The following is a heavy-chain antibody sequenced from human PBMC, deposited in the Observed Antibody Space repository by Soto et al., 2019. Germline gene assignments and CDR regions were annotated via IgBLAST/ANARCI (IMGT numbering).Heavy chain of an antibody. J-gene: IGHJ6*02. CDR2: IIPIFPTP. CDR1: GGTFGNSA. V-gene: IGHV1-69*12. CDR3: ARDNGWERLGGNSYYGIDG. D-gene: IGHD1-1*01. Sequence: QVQLVQSGAEVKKPGSSVTVSCKASGGTFGNSAISWVRQAPGQGLEWMGGIIPIFPTPDYAQKFQGRVTITAHESTNIAYMVSTRLRSEEAAVYYCARDNGWERLGGNSYYGIDGWGQGAAVTVSS.